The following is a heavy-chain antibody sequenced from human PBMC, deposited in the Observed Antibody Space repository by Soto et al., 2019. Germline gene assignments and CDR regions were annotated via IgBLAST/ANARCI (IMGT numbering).Heavy chain of an antibody. D-gene: IGHD2-15*01. Sequence: VQLVQSGAEVKKPGSSVKVSCKASGGTSRRFSITWVRQAPGQGLEWLGGITPLFGIPNYPQKFQDRLTITADKSTGTAYLELSSLRSEDTAVYYCARDTHSAGGWFDTWGRGTLVTVSS. CDR1: GGTSRRFS. V-gene: IGHV1-69*17. J-gene: IGHJ5*02. CDR2: ITPLFGIP. CDR3: ARDTHSAGGWFDT.